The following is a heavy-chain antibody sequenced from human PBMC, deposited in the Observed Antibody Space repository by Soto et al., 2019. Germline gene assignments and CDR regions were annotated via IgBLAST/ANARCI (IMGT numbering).Heavy chain of an antibody. J-gene: IGHJ5*02. CDR2: INPNSGGT. D-gene: IGHD2-2*03. CDR3: ARGLGYCSSTSCPRWFDP. Sequence: RASVKVSCKASGYTFTGYYMHWVRQAPGQGLEWMGWINPNSGGTNYAQKFQGWVTMTRDTSISTAYMELSRLRSDDTAVYYCARGLGYCSSTSCPRWFDPWGQGTLVTVSS. V-gene: IGHV1-2*04. CDR1: GYTFTGYY.